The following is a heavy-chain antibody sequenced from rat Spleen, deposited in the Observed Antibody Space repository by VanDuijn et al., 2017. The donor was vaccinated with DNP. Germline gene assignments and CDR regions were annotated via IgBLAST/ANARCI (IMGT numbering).Heavy chain of an antibody. Sequence: EVQLAESGGGLVQPGRSLKLSCAASGFTFNNYGMAWVRQAPTKGLEWVASITNSGDITFYRDSVKGRFTISRNNAKSTLDLEMDSLRSEDTATYYCTTLGPYYFDYWGQGVMVTVSS. CDR3: TTLGPYYFDY. V-gene: IGHV5S13*01. CDR2: ITNSGDIT. CDR1: GFTFNNYG. J-gene: IGHJ2*01.